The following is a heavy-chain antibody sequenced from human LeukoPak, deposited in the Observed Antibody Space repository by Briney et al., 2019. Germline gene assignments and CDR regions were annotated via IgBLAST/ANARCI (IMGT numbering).Heavy chain of an antibody. V-gene: IGHV4-59*01. D-gene: IGHD5-18*01. CDR3: AGVVWDTAMVRAYYYYYMDV. CDR1: GGSISSYY. Sequence: SETLSLTCTVSGGSISSYYWSWIRQPPGKGLEWIGYIYYSGSTNYNPSLKSRVTISVDTSKNQFSLKLSSVTAADTAVYYCAGVVWDTAMVRAYYYYYMDVWGKGTTVTVSS. J-gene: IGHJ6*03. CDR2: IYYSGST.